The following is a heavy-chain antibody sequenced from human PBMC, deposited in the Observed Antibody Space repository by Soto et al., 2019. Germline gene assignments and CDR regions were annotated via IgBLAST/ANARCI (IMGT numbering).Heavy chain of an antibody. D-gene: IGHD5-18*01. CDR3: ASLDVDTAMVRFDY. CDR2: ISSSSRYI. Sequence: GGSLRLSCAASGFTFSSYSMNWVRQAPGKGLEWVSSISSSSRYIYYADSVKGRFTISRDNAKNSLYLQMNSLRAEDTALYYCASLDVDTAMVRFDYWGQGTLVTVSS. V-gene: IGHV3-21*01. J-gene: IGHJ4*02. CDR1: GFTFSSYS.